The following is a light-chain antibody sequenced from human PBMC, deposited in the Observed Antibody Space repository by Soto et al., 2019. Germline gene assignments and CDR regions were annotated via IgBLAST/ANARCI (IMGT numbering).Light chain of an antibody. CDR1: QSVSSSY. V-gene: IGKV3-11*01. Sequence: ELLMTQSPATLSVSPGERATLSCGASQSVSSSYLAWYQQKPGQAPRLLIYDASNRATGIPARFSGSGSGTDFTLTISSLEPEDFAVYYCQQRSNWPRTFGQGTRLEIK. CDR2: DAS. CDR3: QQRSNWPRT. J-gene: IGKJ5*01.